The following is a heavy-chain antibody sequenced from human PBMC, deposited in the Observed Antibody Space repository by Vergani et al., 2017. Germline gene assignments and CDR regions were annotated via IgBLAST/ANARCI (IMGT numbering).Heavy chain of an antibody. J-gene: IGHJ4*02. D-gene: IGHD3-3*01. CDR2: IYYSGST. CDR3: ARGHYDFWSGYPPLDY. V-gene: IGHV4-34*11. Sequence: QVQLQQWGAGLLKPSETLSLTCAVYGGSFSGYYWSWIRQPPGKGLEWIGYIYYSGSTNYNTSLKSRVTISVDTSKNQFSLKLSSVTAADTAVYYCARGHYDFWSGYPPLDYWGQGTLVTVSS. CDR1: GGSFSGYY.